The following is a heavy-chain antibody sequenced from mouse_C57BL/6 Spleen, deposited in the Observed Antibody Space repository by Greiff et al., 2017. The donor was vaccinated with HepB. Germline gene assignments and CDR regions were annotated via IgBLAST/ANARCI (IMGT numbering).Heavy chain of an antibody. D-gene: IGHD3-2*02. J-gene: IGHJ3*01. CDR1: GFTFSDAW. CDR3: TRSHSGYFAWFAY. V-gene: IGHV6-6*01. Sequence: EVKLMESGGGLVQPGGSMKLSCAASGFTFSDAWMDWVRQSPEKGLEWVAEIRNKANNHATYYAESVKGRFTISRDDSKSSVYLQMNSLRAEDTGIYYCTRSHSGYFAWFAYWGQGTLVTVSA. CDR2: IRNKANNHAT.